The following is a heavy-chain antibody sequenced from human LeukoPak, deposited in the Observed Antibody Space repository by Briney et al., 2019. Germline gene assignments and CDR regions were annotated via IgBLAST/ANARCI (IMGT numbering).Heavy chain of an antibody. J-gene: IGHJ5*02. CDR3: ALTKEYSGLFDP. D-gene: IGHD5-12*01. CDR2: IGSGSSTI. V-gene: IGHV3-48*01. Sequence: GGSPRLSCAASGFTFSYYSMNWVRQAPGKGLEWISYIGSGSSTIYYADSVKGRFTVSRDDAKNSLFLQMNSLRAADTAIYYCALTKEYSGLFDPWGQGTLVTVSS. CDR1: GFTFSYYS.